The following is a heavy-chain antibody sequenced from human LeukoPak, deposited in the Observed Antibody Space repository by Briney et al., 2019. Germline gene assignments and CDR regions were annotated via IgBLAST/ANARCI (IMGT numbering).Heavy chain of an antibody. Sequence: SVKVSCKASGGTFSSYAISWVRQAPGQGLEWMGGITPIFGTAKYAQKVQGRVTMSTDESTSTAYMELSSLRSGDTAVYYCAREGGITVFGVAQPGGAFDIWGQGTMVTVSS. CDR2: ITPIFGTA. D-gene: IGHD3-3*01. CDR1: GGTFSSYA. J-gene: IGHJ3*02. V-gene: IGHV1-69*05. CDR3: AREGGITVFGVAQPGGAFDI.